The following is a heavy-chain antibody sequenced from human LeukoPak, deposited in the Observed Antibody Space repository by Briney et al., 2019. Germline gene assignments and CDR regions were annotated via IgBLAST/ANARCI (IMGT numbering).Heavy chain of an antibody. CDR2: ISSSGSAI. CDR3: VKSSGSYLDY. D-gene: IGHD1-26*01. CDR1: GFPLSSYS. Sequence: SGGSLRLSCAASGFPLSSYSINWVRQAPGKGLEWVSYISSSGSAIYYVDSVKGRFTVSRDNAKNSLFLQMNSLRAEDTAVYYCVKSSGSYLDYWGQGTLVTVSS. V-gene: IGHV3-48*01. J-gene: IGHJ4*02.